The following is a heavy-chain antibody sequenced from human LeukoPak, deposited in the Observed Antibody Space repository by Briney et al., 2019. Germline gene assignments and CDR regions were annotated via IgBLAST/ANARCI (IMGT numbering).Heavy chain of an antibody. J-gene: IGHJ4*02. CDR3: AKDSGISGSEHLDY. D-gene: IGHD1-26*01. V-gene: IGHV3-9*03. Sequence: PGGSLRLSCAASGFTFKNYVMHWVRQTPGKGLDWVSGISWNSENIDYADSVKGRFTISRDNAKNSLYLQMNSLRAGDMALYFCAKDSGISGSEHLDYWGQGTLVTVSS. CDR2: ISWNSENI. CDR1: GFTFKNYV.